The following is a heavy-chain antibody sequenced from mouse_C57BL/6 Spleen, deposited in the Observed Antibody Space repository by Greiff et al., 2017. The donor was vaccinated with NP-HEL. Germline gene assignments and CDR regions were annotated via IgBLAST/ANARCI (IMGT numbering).Heavy chain of an antibody. CDR1: GYTFTDYE. CDR2: IDPETGGT. CDR3: TRSYDGYYPLDY. J-gene: IGHJ2*01. Sequence: VQLQQSGAELVRPGASVTLSCKASGYTFTDYEMHWVKQTPVQGLEWIGAIDPETGGTAYNQKFKGKAILTADKSSSTAYMELRSLTSEASAVYYCTRSYDGYYPLDYWGQVTTLTVSS. D-gene: IGHD2-3*01. V-gene: IGHV1-15*01.